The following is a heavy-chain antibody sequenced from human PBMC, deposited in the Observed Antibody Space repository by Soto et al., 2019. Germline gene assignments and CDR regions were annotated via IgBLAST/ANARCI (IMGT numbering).Heavy chain of an antibody. CDR1: GFFFQNYA. CDR3: ARAMTMTLARIYGMDV. J-gene: IGHJ6*02. D-gene: IGHD3-22*01. V-gene: IGHV3-33*01. CDR2: VFYDGSND. Sequence: PGGSLRLSCAGSGFFFQNYAMHCVRLAPGKGLEWVAYVFYDGSNDNYAESVKGRFTVSRDNSEGRLYLQMNNLRVEDTGVYFCARAMTMTLARIYGMDVWGLGTTVTVSS.